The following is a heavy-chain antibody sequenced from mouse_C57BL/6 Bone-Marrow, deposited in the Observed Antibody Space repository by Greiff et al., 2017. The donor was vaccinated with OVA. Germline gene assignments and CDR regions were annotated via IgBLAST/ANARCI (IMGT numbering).Heavy chain of an antibody. Sequence: QVQLQQPGAELVRPGSSVKLSCKASGYTFTSYWMHWVKQRPIQGLEWIGNIDPSDSETHYNQKFKDKATLTVDKSSSTAYMQLSSLTSEDSAVYYCARSGYDYESFAYWGQGTLVTVSA. J-gene: IGHJ3*01. V-gene: IGHV1-52*01. CDR1: GYTFTSYW. CDR2: IDPSDSET. CDR3: ARSGYDYESFAY. D-gene: IGHD2-4*01.